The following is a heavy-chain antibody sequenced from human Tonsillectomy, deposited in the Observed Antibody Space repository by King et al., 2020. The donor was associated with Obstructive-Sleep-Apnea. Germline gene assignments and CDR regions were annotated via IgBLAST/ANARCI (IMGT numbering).Heavy chain of an antibody. CDR3: AKCYNSGSYYNGPRG. J-gene: IGHJ4*02. D-gene: IGHD3-10*01. CDR2: ISYDGNNK. V-gene: IGHV3-30*18. CDR1: GFTFSSYG. Sequence: VQLVESGGGVVQPGGSLRLSCAASGFTFSSYGMHWVRQAPGKGLEWVAVISYDGNNKYYADSVKGRFTISRYNSKNTLYLQMNSLRAEDTDMYYCAKCYNSGSYYNGPRGWGQGTLVTVSS.